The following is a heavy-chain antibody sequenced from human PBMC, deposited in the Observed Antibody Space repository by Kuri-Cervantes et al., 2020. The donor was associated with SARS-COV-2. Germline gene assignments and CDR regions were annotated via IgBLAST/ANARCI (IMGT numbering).Heavy chain of an antibody. V-gene: IGHV3-30-3*01. CDR3: ARGGFELRFLEWSIDAFDI. D-gene: IGHD3-3*01. CDR2: ISYDGSNK. CDR1: GFTFSSYA. J-gene: IGHJ3*02. Sequence: GGSLRLSCAASGFTFSSYAMHWVRQAPGKGLEWVAVISYDGSNKYYADSVKGRFTISRDNSKNTLYLQMNSLRAEDTAVYYCARGGFELRFLEWSIDAFDIWGQGTMVTVSS.